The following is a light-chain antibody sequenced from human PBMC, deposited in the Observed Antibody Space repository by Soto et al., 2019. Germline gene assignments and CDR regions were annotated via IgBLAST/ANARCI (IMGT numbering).Light chain of an antibody. CDR1: SSDIGSYNY. V-gene: IGLV2-14*01. CDR3: SSCTSRGTLVV. J-gene: IGLJ2*01. Sequence: QSALTQPASVSGSPGQSITISCTGTSSDIGSYNYVSWYQQHPGKAPKLMIYDVSNRPSGVSNRFSGSKSGNTASLTISGLQAEDEADYYCSSCTSRGTLVVFGGGTKLTVL. CDR2: DVS.